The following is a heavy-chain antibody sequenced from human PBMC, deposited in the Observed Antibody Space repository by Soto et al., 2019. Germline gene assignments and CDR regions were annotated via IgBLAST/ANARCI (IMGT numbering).Heavy chain of an antibody. CDR3: ARDVVYCSSTSCYCFDP. CDR2: ISSSSSYI. J-gene: IGHJ5*02. CDR1: GFTFSSYS. V-gene: IGHV3-21*01. Sequence: GGSLRLSCAASGFTFSSYSMNWVRQAPGKGLEWVSSISSSSSYIYYADSVKGRFTISRDNAKNSLYLQMNSLRAEDTAVYYCARDVVYCSSTSCYCFDPWCQGLLVTVSS. D-gene: IGHD2-2*01.